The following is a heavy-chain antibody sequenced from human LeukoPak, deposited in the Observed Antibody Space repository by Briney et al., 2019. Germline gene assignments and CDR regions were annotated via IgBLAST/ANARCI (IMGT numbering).Heavy chain of an antibody. CDR2: ISYDGSNK. CDR1: GFTFSSFS. CDR3: AKGRVGANGYYYYGMDV. D-gene: IGHD1-26*01. Sequence: PGGSLRLSCATGFTFSSFSMHWVRQAPGKGLEWVAVISYDGSNKYYADSVKGRFTTSRDNPKNTLYLQMNRLRTEDAAVYYCAKGRVGANGYYYYGMDVWGQGTTVTVSS. V-gene: IGHV3-30*18. J-gene: IGHJ6*02.